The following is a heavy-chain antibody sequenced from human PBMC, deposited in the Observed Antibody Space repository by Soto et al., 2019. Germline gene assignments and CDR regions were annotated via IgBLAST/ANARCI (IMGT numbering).Heavy chain of an antibody. CDR2: ISGSGGST. CDR1: GFTFSSYA. V-gene: IGHV3-23*01. J-gene: IGHJ4*02. CDR3: EKDLVAATGY. D-gene: IGHD2-15*01. Sequence: EVQLLESGGGLVQPGGSLTLSCAASGFTFSSYAMSWVRQAPGKGLEWVSAISGSGGSTYYADSVKGRFTISRDNSKNTLCLHVNCLRAEDLDVYCCEKDLVAATGYLGQGTLGIVSS.